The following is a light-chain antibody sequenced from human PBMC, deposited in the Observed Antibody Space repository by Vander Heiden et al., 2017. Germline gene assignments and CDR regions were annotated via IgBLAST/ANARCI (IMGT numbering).Light chain of an antibody. CDR3: MQSLQAPVT. V-gene: IGKV2-28*01. CDR2: LSS. J-gene: IGKJ4*01. Sequence: EIVMTQSPLSLPVTPGEPASISCRSSQSLLHGNGYNYLDWYLQKPGQSPQLLIQLSSNRASGVPDRFSGSGSGTDFTLKISRVEAEDVGVYYCMQSLQAPVTFGGGTKVEIK. CDR1: QSLLHGNGYNY.